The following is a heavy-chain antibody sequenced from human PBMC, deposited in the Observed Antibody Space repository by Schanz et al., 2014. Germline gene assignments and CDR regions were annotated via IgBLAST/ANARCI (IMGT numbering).Heavy chain of an antibody. Sequence: QVQLVQSGAEVKKPGASVKVSCKASGHPFTAYYMHWVRQAPGQGLEFMGWINPNSGDTEYGQQFEGRVTLTRDTSISTAYMELSSLTSDDTAVYYCAREGTVIRGLSGWFDPWGQGTLVTVSS. CDR2: INPNSGDT. CDR3: AREGTVIRGLSGWFDP. D-gene: IGHD3-10*01. V-gene: IGHV1-2*02. CDR1: GHPFTAYY. J-gene: IGHJ5*02.